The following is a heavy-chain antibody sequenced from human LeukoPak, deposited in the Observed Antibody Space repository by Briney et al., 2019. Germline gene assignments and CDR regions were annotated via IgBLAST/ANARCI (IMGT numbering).Heavy chain of an antibody. V-gene: IGHV3-21*01. CDR3: ARGSEYSGTPGAFDI. J-gene: IGHJ3*02. CDR2: ISSSSSYI. D-gene: IGHD1-26*01. Sequence: PGGSLRLSCAAPGFTFSSYSMNWVRQAPGKGLEWVSSISSSSSYIYYADSVKGRFTISRDNAKNSLYLQMNSLRAEDTAVYYCARGSEYSGTPGAFDIWGQGTMVTVSS. CDR1: GFTFSSYS.